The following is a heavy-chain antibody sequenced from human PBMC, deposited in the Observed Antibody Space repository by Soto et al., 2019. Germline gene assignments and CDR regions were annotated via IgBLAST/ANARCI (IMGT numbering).Heavy chain of an antibody. CDR2: IVPSDCYT. V-gene: IGHV5-10-1*01. D-gene: IGHD2-21*02. CDR3: SSHNFFCVGDCNSSGMDV. CDR1: GYMCTNYW. J-gene: IGHJ6*02. Sequence: PGESPKSAGQGSGYMCTNYWINMVRQVCGVGLEWLWTIVPSDCYTKYHVPLLAHVTISSAKSTTTAYLQWSSLWASDTAVYYCSSHNFFCVGDCNSSGMDVWGQGTTVTVSS.